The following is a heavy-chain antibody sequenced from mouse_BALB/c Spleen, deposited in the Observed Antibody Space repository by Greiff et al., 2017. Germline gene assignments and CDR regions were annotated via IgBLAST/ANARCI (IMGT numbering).Heavy chain of an antibody. CDR3: TRDRTGTGAMDY. Sequence: EVQGVESGGGLVKPGGSLKLSCAASGFTFSSYTMSWVRQTPEKRLEWVATISSGGSYTYYPDSVKGRFTISRDNAKNTLYLQMSSLKSEDTAMYYCTRDRTGTGAMDYWGQGTSVTVSS. CDR1: GFTFSSYT. D-gene: IGHD4-1*01. J-gene: IGHJ4*01. V-gene: IGHV5-6-4*01. CDR2: ISSGGSYT.